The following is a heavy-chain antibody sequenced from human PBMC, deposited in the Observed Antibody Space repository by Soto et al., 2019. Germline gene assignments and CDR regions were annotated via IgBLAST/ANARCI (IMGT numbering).Heavy chain of an antibody. Sequence: ASVKVSCKASGYTFTSYGISWVRQAPGQGLEWMGWISAYNGNTNYAQKFQGRVTMTRNTSISTAYMELSSLRSEDTAVYYCARRSPYYDILTGYYEVHAFDIWGQGTMVTVSS. V-gene: IGHV1-18*01. CDR2: ISAYNGNT. D-gene: IGHD3-9*01. CDR3: ARRSPYYDILTGYYEVHAFDI. J-gene: IGHJ3*02. CDR1: GYTFTSYG.